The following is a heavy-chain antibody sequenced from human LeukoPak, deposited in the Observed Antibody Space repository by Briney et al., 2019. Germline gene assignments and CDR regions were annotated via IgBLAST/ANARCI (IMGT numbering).Heavy chain of an antibody. CDR2: TSYDGSNK. V-gene: IGHV3-30*18. J-gene: IGHJ4*02. CDR1: GFTFSSYG. D-gene: IGHD3-10*01. Sequence: GGSLRLSCAASGFTFSSYGMHWVRQAPGKGLEWVAVTSYDGSNKYYADSVKGRFTISRDNSKNTLYLQMNSLRAEDKAIYFCAKKVPGSQREPLDYWGQGTLVTVSS. CDR3: AKKVPGSQREPLDY.